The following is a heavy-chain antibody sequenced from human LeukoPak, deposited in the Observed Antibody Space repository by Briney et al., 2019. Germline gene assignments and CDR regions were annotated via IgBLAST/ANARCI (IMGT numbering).Heavy chain of an antibody. V-gene: IGHV4-30-4*01. CDR1: GGSISSGDYY. CDR2: IYYSGTT. J-gene: IGHJ6*02. D-gene: IGHD6-13*01. Sequence: SETLSLTCTISGGSISSGDYYWSWIRQPPGKGLEWIGYIYYSGTTYYNPSLKSRVTISVDTSKNQFSLKLSSVTAADTAVYYCAREGHSSSWYHPDVWGQGTTVTVSS. CDR3: AREGHSSSWYHPDV.